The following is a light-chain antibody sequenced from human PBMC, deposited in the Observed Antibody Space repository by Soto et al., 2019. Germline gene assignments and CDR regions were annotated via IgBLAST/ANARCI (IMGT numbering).Light chain of an antibody. CDR1: QRGGYKY. J-gene: IGKJ4*01. CDR2: GAS. Sequence: EIVLTKSPGTLSLSPGERATVSCRAIQRGGYKYLVWYQPKPGQAPRLLIHGASSRATVIPDRFSGSGSGTDFSLTTTRMATEDFAVYYFQQYAASPITVGVGTKVDTK. V-gene: IGKV3-20*01. CDR3: QQYAASPIT.